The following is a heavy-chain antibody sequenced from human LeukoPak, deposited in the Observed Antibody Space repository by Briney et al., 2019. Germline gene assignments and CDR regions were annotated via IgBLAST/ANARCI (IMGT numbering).Heavy chain of an antibody. J-gene: IGHJ3*02. D-gene: IGHD1-26*01. V-gene: IGHV1-69*13. CDR2: IIPIFGTA. CDR1: GGTFSSYA. CDR3: AKVRVGATIWDAFDI. Sequence: ASVKVSCKASGGTFSSYAISWVRQAPGQGLEWMGGIIPIFGTANYAQKFQGRVTITADESTSTAYMELSSLSSEDTAVYYCAKVRVGATIWDAFDIWGQGTMVTVSS.